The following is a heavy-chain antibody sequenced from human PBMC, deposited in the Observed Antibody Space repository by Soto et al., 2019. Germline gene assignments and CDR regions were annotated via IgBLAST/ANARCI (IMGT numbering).Heavy chain of an antibody. J-gene: IGHJ1*01. CDR1: GFTVSSFG. D-gene: IGHD3-22*01. CDR3: AKSYYDSSSDYYFPDE. Sequence: QVQLVASGGGVVQPGRSLRLSCTASGFTVSSFGMHWVRQAPGKGLEWLAAIRFDGGNQYYVYSVKGRFTICRDNSKNSRYLQMNSLRTEDTAVSFCAKSYYDSSSDYYFPDEWGQGTLVTFSS. CDR2: IRFDGGNQ. V-gene: IGHV3-33*06.